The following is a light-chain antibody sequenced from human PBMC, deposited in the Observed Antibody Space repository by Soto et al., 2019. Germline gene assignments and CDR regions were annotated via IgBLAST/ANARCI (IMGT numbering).Light chain of an antibody. Sequence: AIQMTQSPSSLPASVGDRVTITCRASQGIRNDLGWYQQKPGKAPKLLIYATSTLQSGVPSRFSGSGSGTDFTLTIGSLQPEDFATYYCLQDYGYPLTFGGGTKV. CDR3: LQDYGYPLT. V-gene: IGKV1-6*01. J-gene: IGKJ4*01. CDR2: ATS. CDR1: QGIRND.